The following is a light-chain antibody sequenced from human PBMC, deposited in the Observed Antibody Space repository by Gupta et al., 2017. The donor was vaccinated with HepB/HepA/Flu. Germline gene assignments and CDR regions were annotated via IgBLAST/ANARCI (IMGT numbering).Light chain of an antibody. CDR3: SSYSSSSTNV. V-gene: IGLV2-14*03. Sequence: SALAQPASVSVSPWQSITISCTGTSSDVGGYNYVSWYQQHPGKAPKLIIYDVSHRPSGISNRFSGSKSANTASLTISGLQAEDEAFYYCSSYSSSSTNVFGTGTKVTVL. CDR2: DVS. J-gene: IGLJ1*01. CDR1: SSDVGGYNY.